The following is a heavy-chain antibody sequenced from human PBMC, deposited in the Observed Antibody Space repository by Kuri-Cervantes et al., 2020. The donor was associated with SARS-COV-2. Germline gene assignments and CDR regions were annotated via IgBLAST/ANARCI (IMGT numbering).Heavy chain of an antibody. D-gene: IGHD4/OR15-4a*01. V-gene: IGHV3-11*04. CDR2: TSYYVT. J-gene: IGHJ2*01. CDR3: ARLFCDTSRCSNSDWYFDL. CDR1: GYFISNGYY. Sequence: LSLTCSVSGYFISNGYYWGWIRQSPGKGLEWIAHTSYYVTHYSDSMQARFTISRDNAKNSLYLEINSLRAEDTATYYCARLFCDTSRCSNSDWYFDLWGRGTLVTVSS.